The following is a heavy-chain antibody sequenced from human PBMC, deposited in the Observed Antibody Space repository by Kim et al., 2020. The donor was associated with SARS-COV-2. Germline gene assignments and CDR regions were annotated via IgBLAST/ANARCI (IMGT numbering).Heavy chain of an antibody. CDR1: GFTFSNAW. V-gene: IGHV3-15*01. D-gene: IGHD6-19*01. J-gene: IGHJ6*02. CDR2: IKSKTDGGTT. Sequence: GGSLRLSCAASGFTFSNAWMSWVRQAPGKGLEWVGRIKSKTDGGTTDYAAPVKGRFTISRDDSKNTLYLQMNSLKTEDTAVYYCTTWYSSGWYYYGMDVWGQGTTVTVSS. CDR3: TTWYSSGWYYYGMDV.